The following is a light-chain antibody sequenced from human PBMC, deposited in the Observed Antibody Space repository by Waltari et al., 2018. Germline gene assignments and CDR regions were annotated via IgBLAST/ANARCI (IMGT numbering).Light chain of an antibody. CDR3: QQYNTWPPYT. CDR2: YAS. J-gene: IGKJ2*01. Sequence: ELVMTQSPATLSVSPGERASLSSRASQSVSSNLAWYQQKPGQAPRLLIYYASTRASGVPARFSGSGSGTEFTLTITGLQSEDFALYYCQQYNTWPPYTFGQGTKLEIK. V-gene: IGKV3-15*01. CDR1: QSVSSN.